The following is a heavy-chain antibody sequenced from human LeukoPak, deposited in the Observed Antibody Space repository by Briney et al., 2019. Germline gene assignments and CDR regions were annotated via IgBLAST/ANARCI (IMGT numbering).Heavy chain of an antibody. CDR1: GFTFSSYG. CDR3: ARENKSFYYGSGSKVKALGYYGMDV. V-gene: IGHV3-33*01. Sequence: PGGSLRLSCAASGFTFSSYGMHWVRQAPGKGLEWVAVIWYDGSNKYYADSVKGRFTISRDNSKNTLYLQMNSLRAEDTAVYYCARENKSFYYGSGSKVKALGYYGMDVWGQGTTVTVSS. CDR2: IWYDGSNK. D-gene: IGHD3-10*01. J-gene: IGHJ6*02.